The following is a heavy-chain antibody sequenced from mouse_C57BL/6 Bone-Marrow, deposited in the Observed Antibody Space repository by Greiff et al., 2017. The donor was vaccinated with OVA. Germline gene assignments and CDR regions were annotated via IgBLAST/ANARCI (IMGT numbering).Heavy chain of an antibody. CDR3: ARAYYGSFPFFDY. CDR1: GYTFTSYW. V-gene: IGHV1-50*01. D-gene: IGHD1-1*01. Sequence: QVQLKQPGAELVKPGASVKLSCKASGYTFTSYWMQWVKQRPGQGLEWIGEIDPSDSYTTYNQKFKGKATLTVDTSSSTAYMQLSSLTSEDSAVYYCARAYYGSFPFFDYWGQGTTLTVSS. J-gene: IGHJ2*01. CDR2: IDPSDSYT.